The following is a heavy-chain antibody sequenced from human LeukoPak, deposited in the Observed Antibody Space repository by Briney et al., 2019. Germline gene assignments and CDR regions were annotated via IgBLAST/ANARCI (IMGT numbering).Heavy chain of an antibody. Sequence: ASVMVSCKVSGYTLTELSMHWVRQAPGKGLEWMGGFDPEDGETIYAQKLQGRVTMTEDTSTDTAYMELSSLRSEDAAVYYCATAKYSSGWYGAFDIWGQGTMTVSS. CDR3: ATAKYSSGWYGAFDI. V-gene: IGHV1-24*01. D-gene: IGHD6-19*01. CDR1: GYTLTELS. J-gene: IGHJ3*02. CDR2: FDPEDGET.